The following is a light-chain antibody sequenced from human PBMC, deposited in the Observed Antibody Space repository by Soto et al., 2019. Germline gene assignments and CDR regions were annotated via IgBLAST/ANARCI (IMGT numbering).Light chain of an antibody. V-gene: IGLV2-23*01. Sequence: QSVLTQPASVSGSPGQSITISCTGTSSDVGSYNLVSWYQQHPGKAPKLMIYEGSKRPSGVSNRFSGSKSGNTASLTISGLQAEGEADYYCCSYAGSSYYVFGTGTKLTVL. CDR2: EGS. CDR3: CSYAGSSYYV. CDR1: SSDVGSYNL. J-gene: IGLJ1*01.